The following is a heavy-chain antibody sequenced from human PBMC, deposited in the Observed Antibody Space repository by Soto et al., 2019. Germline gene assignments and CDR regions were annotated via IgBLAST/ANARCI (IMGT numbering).Heavy chain of an antibody. CDR1: GYTFINYY. V-gene: IGHV1-46*01. CDR3: AREKASTSLLTHYYYAMDV. J-gene: IGHJ6*02. Sequence: ASVKVSCKSSGYTFINYYVHWVRQAPGQGLKWMGMINPSGGRTTYPQKFQGRVTMTRDTSTSTVYVELSSLRSDDTAVFYCAREKASTSLLTHYYYAMDVWGQGTTVTVSS. CDR2: INPSGGRT.